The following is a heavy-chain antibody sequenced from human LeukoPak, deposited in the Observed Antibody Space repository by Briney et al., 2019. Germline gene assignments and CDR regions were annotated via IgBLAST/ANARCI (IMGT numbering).Heavy chain of an antibody. J-gene: IGHJ4*02. CDR2: IIPIFGTA. CDR3: ARATYYDSSGYYFGY. Sequence: SVKVSCKASGGTFSSYAISWVRQAPGQGLEWMGRIIPIFGTANYAQKFQGRVTITADESTSTAYMELSSLRSEDTAVYYCARATYYDSSGYYFGYWGQGTLVTVSS. D-gene: IGHD3-22*01. V-gene: IGHV1-69*15. CDR1: GGTFSSYA.